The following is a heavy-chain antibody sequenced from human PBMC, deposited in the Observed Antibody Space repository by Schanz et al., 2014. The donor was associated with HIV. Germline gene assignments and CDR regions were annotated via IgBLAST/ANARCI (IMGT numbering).Heavy chain of an antibody. CDR3: ARGDFGGNSVDY. Sequence: QVQLQQWGAGLLKPSETLSLTCAVYNESFRGYYWTWIRQFPGMGLEWIGKVRHTGGTNYNPSLKSRVPMSVDTSKNQFSLKLTSVTAADTAVYFCARGDFGGNSVDYWGHGNLVTVSS. D-gene: IGHD2-21*02. CDR1: NESFRGYY. V-gene: IGHV4-34*02. J-gene: IGHJ4*01. CDR2: VRHTGGT.